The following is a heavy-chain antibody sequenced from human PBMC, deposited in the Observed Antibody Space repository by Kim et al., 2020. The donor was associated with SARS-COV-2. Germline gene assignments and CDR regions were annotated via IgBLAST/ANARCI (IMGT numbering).Heavy chain of an antibody. CDR1: GGSISSGGYY. D-gene: IGHD2-21*01. J-gene: IGHJ3*02. Sequence: SETLSLTCTVSGGSISSGGYYWSWIRQHPGKGLEWIGYIYYSGSTYYNPSLKSRVTISVDTSKNQFSLKLSSVTAADTAVYYCARAIRDFGAFDIWGQGTMVTVSS. V-gene: IGHV4-31*03. CDR2: IYYSGST. CDR3: ARAIRDFGAFDI.